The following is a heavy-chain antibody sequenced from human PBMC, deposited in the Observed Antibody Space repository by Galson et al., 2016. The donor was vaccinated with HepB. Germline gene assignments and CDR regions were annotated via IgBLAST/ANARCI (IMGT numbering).Heavy chain of an antibody. J-gene: IGHJ5*02. D-gene: IGHD3-10*01. CDR3: ARANYYGSGSYMGSWVDP. V-gene: IGHV4-31*03. Sequence: TLSLTCSVSGGSIRSGGYYWSWIRQYPGKGLEWIGCIYYSGSTYYNPSLKSRVTTSLDTSNNQFSLKLSSVTAADTAVYYCARANYYGSGSYMGSWVDPWGQGTLVTVSS. CDR2: IYYSGST. CDR1: GGSIRSGGYY.